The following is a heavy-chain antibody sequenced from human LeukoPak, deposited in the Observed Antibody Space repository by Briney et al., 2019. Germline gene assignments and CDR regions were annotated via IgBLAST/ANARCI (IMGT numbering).Heavy chain of an antibody. CDR1: GGSFSGYY. J-gene: IGHJ4*02. V-gene: IGHV4-34*01. Sequence: PSETLSLTCAVYGGSFSGYYWSWIRQPPGKGLEWIGYIYHSGSTYYNPSLKSRVTISVDRSKNQFSLKLSSVTAADTAVYYCARDESSSSSLRYWGQGTLVTVSS. CDR3: ARDESSSSSLRY. D-gene: IGHD6-13*01. CDR2: IYHSGST.